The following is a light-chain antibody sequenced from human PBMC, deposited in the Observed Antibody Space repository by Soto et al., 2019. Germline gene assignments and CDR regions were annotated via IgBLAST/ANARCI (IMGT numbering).Light chain of an antibody. J-gene: IGKJ4*01. CDR1: QGISSY. CDR2: EAS. Sequence: STQSPGTLSASFGYRVTLSCLASQGISSYLGWYQQKPGKAPNLLIYEASTLHSGVPSRFSGGGSWTDFTLTSSSLQPEEFATYYCQQVNVYPSTFGGGTKLDIK. CDR3: QQVNVYPST. V-gene: IGKV1-9*01.